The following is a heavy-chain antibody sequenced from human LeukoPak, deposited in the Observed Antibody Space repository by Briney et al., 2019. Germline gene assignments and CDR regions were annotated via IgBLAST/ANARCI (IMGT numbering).Heavy chain of an antibody. CDR2: ISAYNGNT. J-gene: IGHJ4*02. CDR1: GYTFTSYG. V-gene: IGHV1-18*01. CDR3: ATIYGSGTQPFDY. Sequence: GASVKVSCKASGYTFTSYGISWVRQAPGQGLEWMGWISAYNGNTNYAQKFQGRVTMTEDTSTDTAYMELSSLRSEDTAVYYCATIYGSGTQPFDYWGQGTLVTVSS. D-gene: IGHD3-10*01.